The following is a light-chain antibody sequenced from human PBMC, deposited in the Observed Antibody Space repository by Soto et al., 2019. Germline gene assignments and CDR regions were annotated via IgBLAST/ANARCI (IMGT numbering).Light chain of an antibody. J-gene: IGLJ1*01. CDR3: CSYARSSTHYV. CDR1: SSDVGSYNL. V-gene: IGLV2-23*01. CDR2: EGS. Sequence: QSALTQPASVSGSPGQSITISCTGTSSDVGSYNLVSWYQQHPGKAPKLIIYEGSKRPSGVSNRFSGSKSDNTASLTISGLQAEDEADYYCCSYARSSTHYVFGTGTKVTVL.